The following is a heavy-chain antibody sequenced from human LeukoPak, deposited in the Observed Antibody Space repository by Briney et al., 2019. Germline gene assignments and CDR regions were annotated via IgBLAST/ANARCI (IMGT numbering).Heavy chain of an antibody. V-gene: IGHV3-15*01. CDR3: AHVESMTGLKLGF. CDR1: GLIYSDAW. CDR2: IKSKRGGKTT. D-gene: IGHD1-20*01. Sequence: GGSLRLSCEVSGLIYSDAWMTWVRQAPGKGLEWVGRIKSKRGGKTTDYAAPVKGRFTISRDDSKNTLYLQMNSLESEDTAVYYCAHVESMTGLKLGFWGQGSLVTVSS. J-gene: IGHJ4*02.